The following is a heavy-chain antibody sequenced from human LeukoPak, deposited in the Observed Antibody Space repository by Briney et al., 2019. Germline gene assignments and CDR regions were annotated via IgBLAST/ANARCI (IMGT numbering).Heavy chain of an antibody. J-gene: IGHJ5*02. CDR2: ISHTGIT. V-gene: IGHV4-39*07. D-gene: IGHD2-2*01. Sequence: SETLSLTCTVSGGSISSSSYYWGWIRQPPMKWLAWIGSISHTGITYYNPSLKSRLSFSVDTSKNQFSLKLTSVNDADTAVYFCERRGRFIVVVPSFDPWGQGNLVTVSS. CDR3: ERRGRFIVVVPSFDP. CDR1: GGSISSSSYY.